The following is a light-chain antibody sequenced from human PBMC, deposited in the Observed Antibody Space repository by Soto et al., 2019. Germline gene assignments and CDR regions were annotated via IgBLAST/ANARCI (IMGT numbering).Light chain of an antibody. CDR3: QQYAGSMYS. V-gene: IGKV3-20*01. J-gene: IGKJ2*03. CDR2: GAS. Sequence: TLPVTPGEPASLSGRVSQSVSSNHLAWYQQKPGQAPRLLIYGASRRAAGIPDRFSGSGSGTDFTLTIIRLEPEDVAVYYCQQYAGSMYSFAQGSK. CDR1: QSVSSNH.